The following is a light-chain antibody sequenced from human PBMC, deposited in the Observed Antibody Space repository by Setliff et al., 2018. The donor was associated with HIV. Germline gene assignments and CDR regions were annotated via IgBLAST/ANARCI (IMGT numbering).Light chain of an antibody. V-gene: IGLV2-23*02. J-gene: IGLJ1*01. CDR1: SSDVGAYNL. CDR2: EVN. CDR3: CSYAGGYIV. Sequence: QSALTQPASVSGSPGQSITISCTGTSSDVGAYNLVSWYQQPPGKAPKIMIYEVNKRPSGVSNRFSGSKSGTTASLTISWLQAEDEADYYCCSYAGGYIVFGSGTKVTVL.